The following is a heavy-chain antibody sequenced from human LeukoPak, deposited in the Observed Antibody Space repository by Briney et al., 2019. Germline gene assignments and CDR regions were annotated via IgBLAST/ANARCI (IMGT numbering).Heavy chain of an antibody. J-gene: IGHJ4*02. CDR1: GGSFSGYH. CDR3: ARFYYDSSGYYYVAY. Sequence: SETLSLTCAVYGGSFSGYHWSWIRQPPGKGLEWIGEINHSGSTNYNPSHKSRVTISVDTSRNQFSLKLSSVTAADTAVYYCARFYYDSSGYYYVAYWGQGTLVTVSS. CDR2: INHSGST. D-gene: IGHD3-22*01. V-gene: IGHV4-34*01.